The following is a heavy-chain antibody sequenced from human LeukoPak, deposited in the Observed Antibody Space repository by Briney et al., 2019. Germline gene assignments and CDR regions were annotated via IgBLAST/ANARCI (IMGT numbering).Heavy chain of an antibody. CDR3: ARWRRYSSSWPSLDGMDV. CDR2: IGTAGDT. CDR1: GFTFSSYD. V-gene: IGHV3-13*01. J-gene: IGHJ6*02. Sequence: PGGSLRLSCAASGFTFSSYDMHWVRQATGKGLEWVSAIGTAGDTYYPGSVKGRFTISRENAKNSLYLQMNSLRAGDTAVYYCARWRRYSSSWPSLDGMDVWGQGTTVTVSS. D-gene: IGHD6-13*01.